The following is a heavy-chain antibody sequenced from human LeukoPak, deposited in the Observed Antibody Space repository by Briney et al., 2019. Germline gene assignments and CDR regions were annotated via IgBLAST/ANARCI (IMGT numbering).Heavy chain of an antibody. CDR2: FDPEDGET. J-gene: IGHJ4*02. V-gene: IGHV1-24*01. CDR1: GCALTELS. CDR3: ASALYDPFGDY. D-gene: IGHD3-22*01. Sequence: ASVKVSCKVAGCALTELSMHWVRQAPGKGLEWMGGFDPEDGETIYAQKFQGRVTVTEDTSTDTAYMELSSLGSEDTAVYYCASALYDPFGDYWGLGTLVTVSS.